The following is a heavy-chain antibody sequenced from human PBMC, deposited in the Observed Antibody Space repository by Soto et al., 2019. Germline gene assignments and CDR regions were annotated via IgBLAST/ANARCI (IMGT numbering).Heavy chain of an antibody. D-gene: IGHD5-18*01. J-gene: IGHJ6*04. V-gene: IGHV4-30-4*01. CDR3: ARALIQLWPHYYYGMDV. Sequence: ASETLSLTCPVSGGSISSGDYYWSWSRQPPGKGLEWIGYIYYSGTTYYNPSLKSRVTISVDTSKNQFSLKVSSVTAADTAVYYCARALIQLWPHYYYGMDVWGKGTTVTVSS. CDR1: GGSISSGDYY. CDR2: IYYSGTT.